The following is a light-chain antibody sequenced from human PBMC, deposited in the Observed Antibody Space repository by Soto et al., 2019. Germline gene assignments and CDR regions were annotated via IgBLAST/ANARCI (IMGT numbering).Light chain of an antibody. CDR2: LGS. J-gene: IGKJ1*01. V-gene: IGKV2-28*01. CDR1: QSLLHSDGYNY. Sequence: DTVMTQSPLSLPVTPGEPASISCRSSQSLLHSDGYNYLDWYVQKPGQSPQVLVYLGSNRDSGVPDRFSGSGSGTDFTLKISRVEAEDVGVYYCMQGTHWPRTFGQGTKVDIK. CDR3: MQGTHWPRT.